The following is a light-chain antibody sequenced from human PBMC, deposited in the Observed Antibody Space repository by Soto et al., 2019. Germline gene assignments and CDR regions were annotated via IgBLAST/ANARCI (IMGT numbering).Light chain of an antibody. CDR3: QHYNNWPPLT. J-gene: IGKJ4*01. Sequence: EIVLTQSPGTLSMSPGERATLSCRASQAVGSSLLAWYQQKPGQAPRLVIYGASSRATGIPDRFSGSGSGTDFTLTISSLQSEDFAVYSCQHYNNWPPLTFGGGTKVEIK. CDR1: QAVGSSL. V-gene: IGKV3-20*01. CDR2: GAS.